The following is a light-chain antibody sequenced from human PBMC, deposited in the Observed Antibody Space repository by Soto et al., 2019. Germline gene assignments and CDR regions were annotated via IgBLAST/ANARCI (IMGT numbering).Light chain of an antibody. Sequence: DIQLTQIPSTLSASIGDRVTITCRASQSLSGWLAWYQQTPGKAPKLLISDAFRLESGVPSRFRGSGSGTEFSRTISSLQPADSATFYCQQYASYPWTFGRGTKV. CDR2: DAF. V-gene: IGKV1-5*01. CDR3: QQYASYPWT. J-gene: IGKJ1*01. CDR1: QSLSGW.